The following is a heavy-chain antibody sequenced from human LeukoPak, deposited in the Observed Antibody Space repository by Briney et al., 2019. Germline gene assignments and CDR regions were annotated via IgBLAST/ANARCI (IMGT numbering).Heavy chain of an antibody. J-gene: IGHJ4*02. Sequence: GGSLRLSCAASGFTVSTYWMHWVRQAPGKGLVWVSRINSDGSSTSYADSVKGRFTISRDNAKNTLYLEMNSLRAEDTAVYYCARPKQCYSTTSCANHFDYWGQGTLVTVSS. CDR2: INSDGSST. CDR1: GFTVSTYW. CDR3: ARPKQCYSTTSCANHFDY. D-gene: IGHD2-2*01. V-gene: IGHV3-74*01.